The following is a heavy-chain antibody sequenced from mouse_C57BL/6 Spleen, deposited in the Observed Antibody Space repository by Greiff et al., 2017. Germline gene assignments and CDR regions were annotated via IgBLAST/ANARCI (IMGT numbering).Heavy chain of an antibody. CDR1: GFTFSDYY. J-gene: IGHJ1*03. CDR3: ASFYDGYFDV. D-gene: IGHD2-3*01. CDR2: INYDGSST. V-gene: IGHV5-16*01. Sequence: DVQLVESEGGLVQPGSSMKLSCTASGFTFSDYYMAWVRQVPEKGLEWVANINYDGSSTYYLDSLKIRFIISRDNAKNILYLQMSSLKSEDTATYYCASFYDGYFDVWGTGTTVTVSS.